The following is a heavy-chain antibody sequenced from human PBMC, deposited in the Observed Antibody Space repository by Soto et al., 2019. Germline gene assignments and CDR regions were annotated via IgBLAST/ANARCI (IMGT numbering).Heavy chain of an antibody. D-gene: IGHD2-15*01. Sequence: SQTLSLTCAISGDTVSSDSAAWNCIRQSPSRGLEWLGRTYYRSKWYNDYGVSVKGRITINPDTSKNQFSLQLNSVTPEDTAVYYCVRTTHSYYFDFWGQGTLVTVSS. CDR2: TYYRSKWYN. CDR1: GDTVSSDSAA. V-gene: IGHV6-1*01. J-gene: IGHJ4*02. CDR3: VRTTHSYYFDF.